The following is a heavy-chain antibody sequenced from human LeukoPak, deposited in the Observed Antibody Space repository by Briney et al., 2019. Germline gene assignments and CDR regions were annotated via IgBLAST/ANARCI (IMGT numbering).Heavy chain of an antibody. CDR1: GGTFSSYA. D-gene: IGHD5-24*01. CDR2: IIPILGIA. J-gene: IGHJ4*02. CDR3: ARAFGIEMATINVLGY. V-gene: IGHV1-69*10. Sequence: SVKVSCKASGGTFSSYAISWVRQTPGQGLEWMGRIIPILGIANYAQKFQGRVTITADKSTSTAYMELSSLRSEDTAVYYCARAFGIEMATINVLGYWGQGTLVTVSS.